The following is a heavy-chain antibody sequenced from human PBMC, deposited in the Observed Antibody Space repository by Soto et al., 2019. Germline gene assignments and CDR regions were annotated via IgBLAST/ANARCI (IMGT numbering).Heavy chain of an antibody. CDR1: GWSFRDSY. CDR3: ARARVTMVRGVIPARYYGMDV. J-gene: IGHJ6*02. V-gene: IGHV4-34*01. D-gene: IGHD3-10*01. CDR2: INHSGST. Sequence: PSETLSLTSAVSGWSFRDSYLSWIRQPPGKGLEWIGEINHSGSTNYNPSLKSRVTISVDTSKNQFSLKLSSVTAAGTAVYYCARARVTMVRGVIPARYYGMDVWGQGTTVT.